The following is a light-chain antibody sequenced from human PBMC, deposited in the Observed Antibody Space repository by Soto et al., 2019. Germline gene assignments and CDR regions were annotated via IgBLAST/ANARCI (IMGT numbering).Light chain of an antibody. CDR1: SSNIGNHY. CDR2: RDD. V-gene: IGLV1-47*01. J-gene: IGLJ2*01. CDR3: AIWDDSLSGL. Sequence: QSVLSQPPSAFGTPGQRVTISCSGSSSNIGNHYVYWYQQLPGTTPKLLIYRDDRRPSGVPDRFSGSRSGTSASLAISGLRSEDEADYYCAIWDDSLSGLFGGGTKQTVL.